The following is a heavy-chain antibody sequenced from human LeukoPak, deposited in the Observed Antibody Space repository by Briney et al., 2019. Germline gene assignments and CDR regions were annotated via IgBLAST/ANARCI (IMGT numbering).Heavy chain of an antibody. J-gene: IGHJ3*02. CDR1: GGSISTHY. CDR2: IFYSGDP. Sequence: SETLSLTCTVSGGSISTHYWSWIRQPPGKGLEWIGCIFYSGDPKYNPSLKRRVTISVDTSKNQLSLRLSSVTAADTAVYYCARGAPPGYYGDYSVDAFDIWGPGKMVTVSS. D-gene: IGHD5/OR15-5a*01. V-gene: IGHV4-59*11. CDR3: ARGAPPGYYGDYSVDAFDI.